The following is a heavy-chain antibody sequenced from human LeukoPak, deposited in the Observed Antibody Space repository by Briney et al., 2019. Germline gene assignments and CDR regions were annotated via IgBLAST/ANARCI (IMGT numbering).Heavy chain of an antibody. Sequence: SETLSLTCTVSGGSISGSSYYWGWIRQPPGKGLEWNGYIYYSGSTNYNPSLKSRVTISVDTSKNQFSLKLSSVTAADTAVYYCARVDYYDSSGSDYWGQGTLVTVSS. V-gene: IGHV4-61*05. J-gene: IGHJ4*02. D-gene: IGHD3-22*01. CDR1: GGSISGSSYY. CDR2: IYYSGST. CDR3: ARVDYYDSSGSDY.